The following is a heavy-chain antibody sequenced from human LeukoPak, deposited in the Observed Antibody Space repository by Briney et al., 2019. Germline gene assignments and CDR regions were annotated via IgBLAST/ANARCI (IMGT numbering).Heavy chain of an antibody. V-gene: IGHV4-38-2*02. CDR3: ARDDSWSGPVDY. CDR2: IYHSGST. Sequence: SETLSLTCTVSGYSISSGYYWGWIRQPPGKGLEWIGSIYHSGSTYYNPSLKSRVTILVDTSKNQFSLKLSSVTAADTAVYYCARDDSWSGPVDYWGQGTLVTVSS. J-gene: IGHJ4*02. CDR1: GYSISSGYY. D-gene: IGHD3-3*01.